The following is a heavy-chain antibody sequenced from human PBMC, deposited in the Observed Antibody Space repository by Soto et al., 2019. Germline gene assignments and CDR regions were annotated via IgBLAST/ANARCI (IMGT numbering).Heavy chain of an antibody. CDR1: GGSVSSGSYY. J-gene: IGHJ5*02. Sequence: PSETLSLTXTVSGGSVSSGSYYWSWIRQPPGKGLEWIGYIYYSGSTNYNPSLKSRVTISVDTSKNQFSLKLSSVTAADTAVYYCARAGYGSGSDWFDPWGQGTLVTVSS. D-gene: IGHD3-10*01. CDR2: IYYSGST. V-gene: IGHV4-61*01. CDR3: ARAGYGSGSDWFDP.